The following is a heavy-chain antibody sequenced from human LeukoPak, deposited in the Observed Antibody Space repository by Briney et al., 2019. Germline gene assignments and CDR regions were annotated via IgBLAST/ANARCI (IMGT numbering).Heavy chain of an antibody. V-gene: IGHV3-23*01. Sequence: PGGSLRLSCAASGFTFSSYAMSWVRQAPGKGLEWVSAISGSGGSTYYADSVKGRFTISRDNSKNTLYLQMNSLRAEDTAVYYCAPRGTDCGGDCPFDYWGQGTLVTVSS. D-gene: IGHD2-21*01. CDR1: GFTFSSYA. J-gene: IGHJ4*02. CDR2: ISGSGGST. CDR3: APRGTDCGGDCPFDY.